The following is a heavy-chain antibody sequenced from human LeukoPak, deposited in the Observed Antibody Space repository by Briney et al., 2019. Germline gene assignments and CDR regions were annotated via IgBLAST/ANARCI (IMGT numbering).Heavy chain of an antibody. D-gene: IGHD3-9*01. J-gene: IGHJ4*02. Sequence: GGSLRLSCAASGFTFSSYGMHWVRQAPGKGLEWVAVISYDGSNKYYADSVKGRFTISRDNSKNTLYLQMDSLRAEDTAVYYCAKSYGFDFDWLSLDYWGQGTLVTVSS. V-gene: IGHV3-30*18. CDR2: ISYDGSNK. CDR3: AKSYGFDFDWLSLDY. CDR1: GFTFSSYG.